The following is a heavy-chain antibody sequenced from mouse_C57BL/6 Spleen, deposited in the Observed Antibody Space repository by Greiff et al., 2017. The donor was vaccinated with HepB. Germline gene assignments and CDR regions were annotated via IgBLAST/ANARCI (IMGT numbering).Heavy chain of an antibody. D-gene: IGHD1-1*01. V-gene: IGHV1-81*01. CDR2: IYPRSGNT. J-gene: IGHJ2*01. Sequence: QVQLQQSGAELARPGASVKLSCKASGYTFTSYGISWVKQRTGQGLEWIGEIYPRSGNTYYNEKFKGKATLTADKSSSTAYMELRSLTSEDSAVYFCARDYYGSSGFDYWGQGTTLTVSS. CDR3: ARDYYGSSGFDY. CDR1: GYTFTSYG.